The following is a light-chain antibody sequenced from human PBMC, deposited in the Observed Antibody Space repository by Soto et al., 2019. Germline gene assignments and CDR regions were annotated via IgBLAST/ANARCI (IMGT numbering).Light chain of an antibody. J-gene: IGKJ4*01. CDR3: QQYYTPPLT. CDR1: QNLLYSSNNKNI. CDR2: WAS. V-gene: IGKV4-1*01. Sequence: DIVMTQSPESLTVSLGERATLNCKSSQNLLYSSNNKNILAWYQQKPAQPPKLLISWASTRASGVPDRFSGGGSGTDFTLTISSLQAEDVAVYYCQQYYTPPLTCGGGTKVDIK.